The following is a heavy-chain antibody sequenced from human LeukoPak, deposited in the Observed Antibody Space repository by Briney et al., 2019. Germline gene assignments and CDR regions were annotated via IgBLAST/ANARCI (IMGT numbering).Heavy chain of an antibody. J-gene: IGHJ5*02. D-gene: IGHD6-13*01. V-gene: IGHV4-34*01. CDR2: INHSGST. CDR3: ARGSIAAAGMWSYWFDP. CDR1: GGSFSGYY. Sequence: SETLSLTCAVYGGSFSGYYWSWIRQPPGKGLEWIGEINHSGSTNYNPPLKSRVTISVDTSKNQFSLKLSSVTAADTAVYYCARGSIAAAGMWSYWFDPWGQGTLVTVSS.